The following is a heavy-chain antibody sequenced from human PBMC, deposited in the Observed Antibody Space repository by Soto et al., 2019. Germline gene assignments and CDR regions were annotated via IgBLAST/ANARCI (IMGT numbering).Heavy chain of an antibody. D-gene: IGHD3-10*01. J-gene: IGHJ5*02. Sequence: PLRLTCTGSGFSFEDYYMHGVRQAPGKGLEWVTGISWNSDTIGYADSVKGRFTISRDNAKNSLYLQMNSLRAEDTAFYYCARDVWSRASGPPGSWGQGTLVTVS. V-gene: IGHV3-9*01. CDR2: ISWNSDTI. CDR3: ARDVWSRASGPPGS. CDR1: GFSFEDYY.